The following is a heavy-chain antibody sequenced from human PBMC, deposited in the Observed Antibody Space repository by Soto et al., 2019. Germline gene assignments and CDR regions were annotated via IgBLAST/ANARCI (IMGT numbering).Heavy chain of an antibody. D-gene: IGHD2-15*01. V-gene: IGHV3-30*18. CDR1: GFIFSNYG. J-gene: IGHJ4*02. CDR3: ANRGGVVGGSEHPFFEY. Sequence: QVQLVESGGGVVQPGRSLRLSCAASGFIFSNYGMRWVRQAPGKGLEWVALISFDGRNRNYADSVKGRFTIYRDNPKNTLYLEMNSLRPEDTAFYYCANRGGVVGGSEHPFFEYWGQGTLVTVSS. CDR2: ISFDGRNR.